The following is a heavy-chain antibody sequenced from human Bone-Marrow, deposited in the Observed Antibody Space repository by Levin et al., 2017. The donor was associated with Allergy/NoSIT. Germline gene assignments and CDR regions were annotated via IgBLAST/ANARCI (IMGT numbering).Heavy chain of an antibody. Sequence: ASVKVSCKASGYSFTRYGFSWVRQAPGQGLEWMGWITAYNADTNYAQNLQGRVTMTTDPSTSTAYMELRSLTSDDTAVYYCVRGLGPFDYWGQGTLVTGSS. V-gene: IGHV1-18*01. CDR2: ITAYNADT. D-gene: IGHD3-10*01. J-gene: IGHJ4*02. CDR1: GYSFTRYG. CDR3: VRGLGPFDY.